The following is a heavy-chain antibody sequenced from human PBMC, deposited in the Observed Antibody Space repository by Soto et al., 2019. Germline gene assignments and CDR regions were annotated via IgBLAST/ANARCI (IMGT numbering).Heavy chain of an antibody. D-gene: IGHD6-13*01. CDR3: SKSVRPQLVISLFGAFDI. CDR2: ISGSGGST. Sequence: PGGSLRLSCAASGFIFSSYAMSWVRQAPGKGLEWVSAISGSGGSTYYADSVKGRFTISRDNPKNTLYLQMNSLRAEDTAVYYCSKSVRPQLVISLFGAFDIGGQGTMVT. CDR1: GFIFSSYA. J-gene: IGHJ3*02. V-gene: IGHV3-23*01.